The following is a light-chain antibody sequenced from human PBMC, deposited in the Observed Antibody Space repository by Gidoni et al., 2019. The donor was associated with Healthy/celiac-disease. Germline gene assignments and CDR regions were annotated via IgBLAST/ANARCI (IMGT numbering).Light chain of an antibody. CDR2: DAS. Sequence: EIVLTQSPATLSLSPGERATLSCRASQSVSSYLAWYQQKPGQAPRLLIYDASNRATGIPARFSGSVSGTDFTLTISSLEPEDFAVYYCQQRSNWPPKLTFGGXTKVEIK. J-gene: IGKJ4*01. CDR1: QSVSSY. V-gene: IGKV3-11*01. CDR3: QQRSNWPPKLT.